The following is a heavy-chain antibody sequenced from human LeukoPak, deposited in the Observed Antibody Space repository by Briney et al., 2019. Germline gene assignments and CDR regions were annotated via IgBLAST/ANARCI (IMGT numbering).Heavy chain of an antibody. Sequence: GASVKVSCKASGYTFSTYGISRVRQAPGQGLEWMGWISAYNGYTNYAQKVQGRVTMTTDTSTSTAYMEVRSLRSDDTAVYYCARVSRDTADSYYYYGMDVWGQGTTVTVSS. CDR1: GYTFSTYG. D-gene: IGHD5-18*01. CDR3: ARVSRDTADSYYYYGMDV. CDR2: ISAYNGYT. J-gene: IGHJ6*02. V-gene: IGHV1-18*01.